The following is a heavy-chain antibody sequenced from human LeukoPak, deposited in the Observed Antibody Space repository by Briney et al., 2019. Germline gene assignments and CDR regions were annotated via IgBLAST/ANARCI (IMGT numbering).Heavy chain of an antibody. Sequence: SETLSLTCTVSGYSISSGYYWGWIRQPPGKGLEWIGSIYHSGNTYYNPSLKSRVTISVDTSKNQFSLKLRSVTAADTAVYHCARGKSRGSHIDHWGQGTLVTVSS. CDR1: GYSISSGYY. CDR3: ARGKSRGSHIDH. V-gene: IGHV4-38-2*02. CDR2: IYHSGNT. J-gene: IGHJ4*02. D-gene: IGHD1-26*01.